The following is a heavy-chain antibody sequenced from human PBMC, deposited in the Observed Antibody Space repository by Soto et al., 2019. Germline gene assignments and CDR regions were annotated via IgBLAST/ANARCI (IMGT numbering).Heavy chain of an antibody. CDR3: ATVRGSSLKLYYFDY. CDR1: GFTFSNAW. CDR2: IKSKTDGGTT. D-gene: IGHD2-15*01. V-gene: IGHV3-15*01. J-gene: IGHJ4*02. Sequence: EVQLVESGGGLVKPGGSLRLSCAASGFTFSNAWMSWVRQAPGKGLEWVGRIKSKTDGGTTDYAAPVKGRFTISRDDSKNTLYLQMNSLKTEDTAVYYCATVRGSSLKLYYFDYWGQGTLVTVSS.